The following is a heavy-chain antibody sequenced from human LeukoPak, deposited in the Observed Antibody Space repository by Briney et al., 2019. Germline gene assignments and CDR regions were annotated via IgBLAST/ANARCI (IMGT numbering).Heavy chain of an antibody. J-gene: IGHJ4*02. CDR3: ATSRLWSGYIDY. Sequence: GGSLRLSCAASGFTFSTCEMNWVRRAPGKGLEWVSYITYSGSTVYYADSVKGRFTISRDNAKNSLYLQMNSLRGEDTAVYYCATSRLWSGYIDYWGQGTLVTVSS. D-gene: IGHD3-3*01. CDR2: ITYSGSTV. CDR1: GFTFSTCE. V-gene: IGHV3-48*03.